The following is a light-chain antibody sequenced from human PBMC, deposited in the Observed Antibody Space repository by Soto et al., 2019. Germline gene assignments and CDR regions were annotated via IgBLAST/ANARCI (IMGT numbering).Light chain of an antibody. J-gene: IGKJ1*01. CDR1: QGISNF. CDR2: ADS. V-gene: IGKV1-27*01. Sequence: DIQMTQSPSSLSTSVGDRVTISCRASQGISNFLAWYQQKPGKVPKLLIHADSTLQSGVPSRFSGSGSGTDFTLTISSLQPEDVATYYCQNYHSAPWTFGQGTKVEVK. CDR3: QNYHSAPWT.